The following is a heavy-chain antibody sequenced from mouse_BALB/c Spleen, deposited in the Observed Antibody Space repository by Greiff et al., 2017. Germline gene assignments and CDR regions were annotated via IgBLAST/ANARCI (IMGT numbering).Heavy chain of an antibody. CDR1: GFSLTSYD. CDR2: IWTGGGT. Sequence: VKLVESGPGLVAPSQSLSITCTVSGFSLTSYDISWIRQPPGKGLEWLGVIWTGGGTNYNSAFMSRLSISKDNSKSQVFLKMNSLQTDDTAIYYCVRTTTGYAMDYWGQGTSVTVSS. D-gene: IGHD1-1*01. V-gene: IGHV2-9-2*01. J-gene: IGHJ4*01. CDR3: VRTTTGYAMDY.